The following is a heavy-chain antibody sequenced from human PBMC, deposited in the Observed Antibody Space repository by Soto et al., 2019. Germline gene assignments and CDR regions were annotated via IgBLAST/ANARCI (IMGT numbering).Heavy chain of an antibody. CDR1: GFTFSRYA. D-gene: IGHD5-12*01. V-gene: IGHV3-64*01. CDR2: ISSNGGST. Sequence: EVQLVESGGGLVQPGGSLRLSCAASGFTFSRYAMHWVRQAPGKRLEYVSPISSNGGSTYYANSVKGRFTISRDNSKSTLYPQMGSLRPEDTAVYYCARGGRGYEFDYWGQGTLVTVSS. J-gene: IGHJ4*02. CDR3: ARGGRGYEFDY.